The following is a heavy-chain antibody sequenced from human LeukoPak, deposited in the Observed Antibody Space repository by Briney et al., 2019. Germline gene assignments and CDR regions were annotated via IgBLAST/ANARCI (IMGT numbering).Heavy chain of an antibody. CDR3: ARARYLTGSRDDAFDI. V-gene: IGHV1-18*01. CDR1: GYTFPRYG. CDR2: ISAYNGNT. Sequence: ASVTVSCMASGYTFPRYGISWVPQAPGQGLEWMAWISAYNGNTDYAQKLQGRVTMTTDTSTSTAYMELRSLRSDDTAVYYCARARYLTGSRDDAFDIWGQGTVVTVSS. J-gene: IGHJ3*02. D-gene: IGHD1-26*01.